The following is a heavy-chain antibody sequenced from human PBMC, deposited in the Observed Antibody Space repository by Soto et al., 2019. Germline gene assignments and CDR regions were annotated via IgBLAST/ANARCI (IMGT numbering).Heavy chain of an antibody. CDR1: GFTFSSYG. V-gene: IGHV3-33*01. D-gene: IGHD4-17*01. Sequence: GSLRLSCAASGFTFSSYGMHWVRQAPGKGLEWVAVIWYDGSNKYYADSVKGRFTISRDNSKNTLYLQMNSLRAEDTAVYYCARDMTTVVTPGYFDYWGQGTLVTVSS. CDR2: IWYDGSNK. J-gene: IGHJ4*02. CDR3: ARDMTTVVTPGYFDY.